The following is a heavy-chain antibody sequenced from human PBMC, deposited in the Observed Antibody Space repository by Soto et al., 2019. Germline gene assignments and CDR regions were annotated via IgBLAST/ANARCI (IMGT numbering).Heavy chain of an antibody. CDR3: GREAAVGFSDS. D-gene: IGHD6-13*01. V-gene: IGHV6-1*01. J-gene: IGHJ1*01. CDR1: GDSVSSNSAV. CDR2: TYYRSKWYN. Sequence: SQTLSLTCAISGDSVSSNSAVWNWIRQSPLRGLEWLGRTYYRSKWYNDYAVSVKSRITINPDTSKNQFSLQLSSVTPEDTAVYYCGREAAVGFSDSWGQGTLVTVSS.